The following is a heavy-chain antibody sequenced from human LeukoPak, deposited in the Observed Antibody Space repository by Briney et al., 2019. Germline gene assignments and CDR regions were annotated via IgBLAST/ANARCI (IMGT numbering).Heavy chain of an antibody. CDR2: IYYSGST. CDR1: GDSISSSSFY. J-gene: IGHJ5*02. V-gene: IGHV4-39*07. CDR3: ARGSSWIDP. D-gene: IGHD6-13*01. Sequence: KPSETLSLTCTVSGDSISSSSFYWGWIRQPPGKGLEWIGSIYYSGSTYYDPSLKSRVTISVDTSKNQFSLKLSSVTAADTAVYYCARGSSWIDPWGQGTLVTVSS.